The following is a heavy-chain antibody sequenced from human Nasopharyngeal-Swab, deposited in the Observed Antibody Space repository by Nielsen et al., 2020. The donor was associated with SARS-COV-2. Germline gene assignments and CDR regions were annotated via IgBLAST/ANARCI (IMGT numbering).Heavy chain of an antibody. CDR3: ARDPDGGNVWEDAFDI. Sequence: GESLKISCAASGFTFSSYAMHWVRQAPGKGLEWAAVISYDGNNKYYADSVKGRFTISRDNSKNTLYLQMNSLRAEDTAVYYCARDPDGGNVWEDAFDIWGQGTMVTVSS. J-gene: IGHJ3*02. D-gene: IGHD4-23*01. CDR1: GFTFSSYA. V-gene: IGHV3-30-3*01. CDR2: ISYDGNNK.